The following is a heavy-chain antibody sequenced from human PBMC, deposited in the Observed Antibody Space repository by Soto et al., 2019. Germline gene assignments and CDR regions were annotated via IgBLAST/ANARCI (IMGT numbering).Heavy chain of an antibody. CDR3: GTPPGGGGY. CDR1: GFTVSNNY. V-gene: IGHV3-53*01. CDR2: IYSGGYT. J-gene: IGHJ4*02. Sequence: EVQLVESGGGLIQPGGSLRLSCAVSGFTVSNNYMSWVRQAPGKGLEGVSVIYSGGYTAYGDSVKGRFTISRDNSKNTTFLQRNSLGAAAAAVFYWGTPPGGGGYWGQGTLVTVSS. D-gene: IGHD3-10*01.